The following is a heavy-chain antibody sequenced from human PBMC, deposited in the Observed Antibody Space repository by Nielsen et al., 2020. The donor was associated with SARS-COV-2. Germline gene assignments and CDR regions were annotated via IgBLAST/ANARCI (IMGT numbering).Heavy chain of an antibody. CDR1: GFTFSSYA. CDR2: ISYDGSNK. CDR3: ARDRIAARPGYMDV. Sequence: GGSLRLSCAASGFTFSSYAMHWVRQAPGKGLEWVAVISYDGSNKYYADSVKGRFTISRDNSKNTLYLQMNSLRAEDTAVYYCARDRIAARPGYMDVWGKGTTVTVSS. J-gene: IGHJ6*03. V-gene: IGHV3-30-3*01. D-gene: IGHD6-6*01.